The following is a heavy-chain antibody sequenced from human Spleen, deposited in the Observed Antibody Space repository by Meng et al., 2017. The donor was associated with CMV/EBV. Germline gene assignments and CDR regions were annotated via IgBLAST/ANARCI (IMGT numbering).Heavy chain of an antibody. J-gene: IGHJ5*01. CDR2: INHSGGD. Sequence: SETLSLTCAVYGESFSGYYWSWIRQPPGKGLEWIGEINHSGGDNYNPSLKSRVTIAVDTSKKQFSLNLRSVTAADTAVYYCARSPIDFWSGLCWFDSWGQGTLVTVSS. CDR1: GESFSGYY. V-gene: IGHV4-34*01. CDR3: ARSPIDFWSGLCWFDS. D-gene: IGHD3-3*01.